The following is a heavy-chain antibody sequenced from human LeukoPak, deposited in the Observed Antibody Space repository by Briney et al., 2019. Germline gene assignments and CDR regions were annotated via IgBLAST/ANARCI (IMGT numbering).Heavy chain of an antibody. CDR2: ISAGGTYI. J-gene: IGHJ1*01. Sequence: KPGGSLRLSCVASGFTFSGYSMNWVRQAPGKGLEWFSSISAGGTYIYYPDSVEGRFTISRDNAKNSVYLQMASLRADDTAVYYCVRGINSGTPLEYFHHWGPGILVTVSS. D-gene: IGHD1-26*01. CDR1: GFTFSGYS. CDR3: VRGINSGTPLEYFHH. V-gene: IGHV3-21*01.